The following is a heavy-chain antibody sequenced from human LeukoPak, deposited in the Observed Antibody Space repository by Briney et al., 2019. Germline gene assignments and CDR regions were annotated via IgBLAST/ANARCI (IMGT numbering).Heavy chain of an antibody. CDR1: GYTFTSYY. J-gene: IGHJ4*02. Sequence: ASVKVSCKGSGYTFTSYYMHWVRQAPGQGLEWMGIINPSGGSTSYAQKFQGRVTMTRDTSTSTVYMELSSLRSEDTAVYYCARESKVVPAAGYFDYWGQGTLVTVSS. CDR2: INPSGGST. V-gene: IGHV1-46*01. D-gene: IGHD2-2*01. CDR3: ARESKVVPAAGYFDY.